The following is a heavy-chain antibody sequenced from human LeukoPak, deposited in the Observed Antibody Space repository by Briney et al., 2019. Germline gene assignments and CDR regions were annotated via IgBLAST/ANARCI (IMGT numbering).Heavy chain of an antibody. Sequence: PSETLSLTCTVSGGSVSSYYWNWIRQPPGKGLEWIGYIYYGGSTNYNPSLKSRVTISIDTSKNQFSLKLNSVTAADTAVYYCARWDSGSYFLDYWGQGTLVTVSS. CDR1: GGSVSSYY. J-gene: IGHJ4*02. D-gene: IGHD1-26*01. CDR2: IYYGGST. V-gene: IGHV4-59*02. CDR3: ARWDSGSYFLDY.